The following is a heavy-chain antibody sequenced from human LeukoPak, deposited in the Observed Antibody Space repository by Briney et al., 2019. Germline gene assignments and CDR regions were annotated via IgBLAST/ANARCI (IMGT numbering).Heavy chain of an antibody. Sequence: KPSETLSLTCAVYGGSFSGYYWSWIRQPPGKGLEWIGEINHSGSTNYNPSLKSRVTISVDTSKNQFSLKLSSVTAADTAVYYCARIPTNAVPAAHNGFDIWGQGTMLTVSS. J-gene: IGHJ3*02. CDR1: GGSFSGYY. D-gene: IGHD2-2*01. CDR2: INHSGST. V-gene: IGHV4-34*01. CDR3: ARIPTNAVPAAHNGFDI.